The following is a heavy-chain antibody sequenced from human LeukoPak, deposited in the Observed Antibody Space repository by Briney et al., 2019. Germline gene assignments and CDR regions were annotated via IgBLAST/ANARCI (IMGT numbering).Heavy chain of an antibody. CDR1: RFTFTDYT. CDR3: ARGSRFDDY. V-gene: IGHV3-21*01. Sequence: GGSLRLSCAASRFTFTDYTMNWVRQAPGKGLEWVSSISSSSSYINYADSVKGRFTISRDNAKNSVYLQMNNLRAEDTAVYYCARGSRFDDYWGQGTLVTVSS. J-gene: IGHJ4*02. D-gene: IGHD3-10*01. CDR2: ISSSSSYI.